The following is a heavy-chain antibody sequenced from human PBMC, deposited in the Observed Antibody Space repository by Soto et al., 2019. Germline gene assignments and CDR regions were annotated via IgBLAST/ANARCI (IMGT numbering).Heavy chain of an antibody. V-gene: IGHV3-23*01. CDR2: ISGSGGST. CDR1: GFTFSSYA. Sequence: PGGSLRLSCAASGFTFSSYAMSWVRQAPGKGLEWVSAISGSGGSTYYADSVKGRFTISRDNSKNTLYLQMNSLRAEDTAVYYCAKLGSLEIRYYYGMDVWGQGTTVTVSS. CDR3: AKLGSLEIRYYYGMDV. J-gene: IGHJ6*02. D-gene: IGHD1-1*01.